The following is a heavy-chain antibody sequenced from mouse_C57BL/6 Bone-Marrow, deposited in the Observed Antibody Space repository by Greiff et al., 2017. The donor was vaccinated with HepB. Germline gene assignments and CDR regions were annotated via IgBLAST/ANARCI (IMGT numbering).Heavy chain of an antibody. Sequence: VQLVESGAELAKPGASVKLSCKASGYTFTSYWMHWVKQRPGQGLEWIGYINPSSGYTKYNQKFKDKATLTADKSSSTAYMQLSSLTYEDSAVYYCARREGYYYGSSYDDYAMDYWGQGTSVTVSS. CDR1: GYTFTSYW. D-gene: IGHD1-1*01. CDR2: INPSSGYT. V-gene: IGHV1-7*01. J-gene: IGHJ4*01. CDR3: ARREGYYYGSSYDDYAMDY.